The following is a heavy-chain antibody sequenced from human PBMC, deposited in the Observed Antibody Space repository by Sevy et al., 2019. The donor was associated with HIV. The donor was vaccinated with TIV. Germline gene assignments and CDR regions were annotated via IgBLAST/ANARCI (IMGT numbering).Heavy chain of an antibody. Sequence: GGSLRLSCAASGFTFTTYWMTWVRQAPGKGLEWVANINQDGSKINYVDSVKGRFIISRDNAKNSLYVQMNSLRADDTAVYYCARVGIFEKSESQYRFMDDWGQGTLVTVSS. J-gene: IGHJ4*02. V-gene: IGHV3-7*01. CDR1: GFTFTTYW. CDR3: ARVGIFEKSESQYRFMDD. CDR2: INQDGSKI. D-gene: IGHD6-6*01.